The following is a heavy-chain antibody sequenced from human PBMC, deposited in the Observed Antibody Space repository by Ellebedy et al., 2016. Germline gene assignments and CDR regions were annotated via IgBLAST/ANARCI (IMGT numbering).Heavy chain of an antibody. Sequence: GGSLRLSCSASGFIFSSYAMHWVRQAPGKGLEWVSGINGYGDRTYYTDSLRGRFTISRDNSKNTLYLQMDNLRVEDSAIYYCARRRHNPGGFCDYWGQGALVSVSS. D-gene: IGHD1-1*01. J-gene: IGHJ4*02. CDR1: GFIFSSYA. V-gene: IGHV3-23*01. CDR3: ARRRHNPGGFCDY. CDR2: INGYGDRT.